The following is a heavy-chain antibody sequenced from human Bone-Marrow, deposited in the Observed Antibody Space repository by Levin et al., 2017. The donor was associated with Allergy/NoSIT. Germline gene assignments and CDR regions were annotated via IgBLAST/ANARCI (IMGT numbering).Heavy chain of an antibody. V-gene: IGHV4-4*07. Sequence: SETLSLTCTVSGGSITNYYWSWIRQPAGKGLEWIGRIYTTGSTEYNPSLKNRVILSVDTSKNHFSLKLNSVTAADTAVYYCARDLITPPYNWFDPWGQGTLVTVSS. CDR3: ARDLITPPYNWFDP. CDR1: GGSITNYY. J-gene: IGHJ5*02. CDR2: IYTTGST. D-gene: IGHD5-24*01.